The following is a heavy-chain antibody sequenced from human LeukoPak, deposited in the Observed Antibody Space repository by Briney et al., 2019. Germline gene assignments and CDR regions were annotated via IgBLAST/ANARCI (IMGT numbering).Heavy chain of an antibody. CDR2: VWYDGNRK. CDR1: GFTVSTNY. V-gene: IGHV3-30*02. J-gene: IGHJ4*02. Sequence: PGGSLRLSCAASGFTVSTNYMSWVRQAPGKGLEWVTLVWYDGNRKYYADSVKGRFTISRDNSKNSVYLQLNSLRPEDTAVYYCVSMIRGVGYWGQGTLVTVSS. D-gene: IGHD3-10*01. CDR3: VSMIRGVGY.